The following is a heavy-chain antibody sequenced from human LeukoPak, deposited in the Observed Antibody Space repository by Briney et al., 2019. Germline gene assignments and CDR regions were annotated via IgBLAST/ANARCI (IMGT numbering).Heavy chain of an antibody. J-gene: IGHJ4*02. V-gene: IGHV5-51*01. CDR2: IYPGDSDT. CDR3: ARHRVEAARHLYYFDY. CDR1: GYSFTNYW. D-gene: IGHD6-6*01. Sequence: GESLKISCKGSGYSFTNYWIGWVRQMPGKGLEWMGIIYPGDSDTRYSPSFQGQVTISADKSISTAYLQWSSLKASDTAMYYCARHRVEAARHLYYFDYWGQGTLVTVSS.